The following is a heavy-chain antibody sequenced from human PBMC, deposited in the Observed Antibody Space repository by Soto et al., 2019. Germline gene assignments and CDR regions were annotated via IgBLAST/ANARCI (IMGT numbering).Heavy chain of an antibody. CDR3: AREGRGPLRFLEWIHYYYGMDV. D-gene: IGHD3-3*01. V-gene: IGHV4-38-2*02. J-gene: IGHJ6*02. CDR1: GYSISSGYY. CDR2: IYHSGST. Sequence: SETLSLTCAVSGYSISSGYYWGWIRQPPGKGLEWIGSIYHSGSTYYNPSLKSRVTISVDTPKNQFSLRLSSVTAADTGVYYCAREGRGPLRFLEWIHYYYGMDVWGQGTTVTVSS.